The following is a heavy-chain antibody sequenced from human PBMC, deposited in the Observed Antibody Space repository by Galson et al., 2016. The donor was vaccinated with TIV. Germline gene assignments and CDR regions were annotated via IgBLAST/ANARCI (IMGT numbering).Heavy chain of an antibody. V-gene: IGHV1-2*02. D-gene: IGHD5-18*01. CDR2: INPNGDDT. Sequence: SVKVSCKASGYPFTAYYIHWVRQAPGQGPEWMGWINPNGDDTNYAQRFQGRVSMTRDTSISTAYMELSRLRSDDTAVFFCARGFNYGFGFYYGMDVWGQGTPVTVSS. CDR1: GYPFTAYY. CDR3: ARGFNYGFGFYYGMDV. J-gene: IGHJ6*02.